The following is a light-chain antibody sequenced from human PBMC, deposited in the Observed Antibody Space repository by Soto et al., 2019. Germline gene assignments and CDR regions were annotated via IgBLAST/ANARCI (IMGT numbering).Light chain of an antibody. CDR2: AAS. CDR3: QQSYSTPRT. V-gene: IGKV1-39*01. CDR1: QSISSY. J-gene: IGKJ1*01. Sequence: DIQMTQAPSSLSASAGDRVTITCRASQSISSYFTWYQQKPGKAPKLLIYAASSLQSGVPSRFSGSGSGTDFTLTISCLQPEDFATYYCQQSYSTPRTFGQGTTVAIK.